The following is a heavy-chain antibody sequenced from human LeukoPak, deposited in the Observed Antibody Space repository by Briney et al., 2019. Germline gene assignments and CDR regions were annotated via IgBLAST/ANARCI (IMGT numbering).Heavy chain of an antibody. J-gene: IGHJ5*02. CDR2: IYHSGST. CDR1: GGSISSYY. CDR3: AGLIRPGWFDP. Sequence: SETLSLTCTVSGGSISSYYWSWIRQPPGKGLEWIGYIYHSGSTKYNPSLKSRVTISEDTSKNQFSLKLNSVTAADTAVYYCAGLIRPGWFDPWGQGTLVTVSS. V-gene: IGHV4-59*08. D-gene: IGHD1-14*01.